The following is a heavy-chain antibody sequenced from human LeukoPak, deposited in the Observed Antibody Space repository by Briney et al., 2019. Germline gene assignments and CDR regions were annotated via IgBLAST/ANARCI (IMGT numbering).Heavy chain of an antibody. D-gene: IGHD6-19*01. Sequence: PGGSLRLSCAASGFTFSSYGMHRVRQAPGKGLEWVAFIRYDGSNKYYADSVKGRFTISRDNSKNTLYLQMNSLRAEDTAVYYCAKNFEQWLTYTLFDYWGQGTLVTVSS. V-gene: IGHV3-30*02. CDR3: AKNFEQWLTYTLFDY. CDR2: IRYDGSNK. J-gene: IGHJ4*02. CDR1: GFTFSSYG.